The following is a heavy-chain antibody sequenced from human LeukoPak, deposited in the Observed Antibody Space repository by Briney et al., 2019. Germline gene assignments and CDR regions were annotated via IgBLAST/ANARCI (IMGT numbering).Heavy chain of an antibody. CDR2: IYYSGSTT. CDR3: AWKRNYYYGMDV. Sequence: SETLSLTCSVSGGSVSSYYWSWIRQPPGKGLEWIGNIYYSGSTTNYNPSLKSRVTISADTSKNQFSLKLSSVTAADTAVYYCAWKRNYYYGMDVWGLGTTVTVSS. CDR1: GGSVSSYY. D-gene: IGHD1-1*01. V-gene: IGHV4-59*02. J-gene: IGHJ6*02.